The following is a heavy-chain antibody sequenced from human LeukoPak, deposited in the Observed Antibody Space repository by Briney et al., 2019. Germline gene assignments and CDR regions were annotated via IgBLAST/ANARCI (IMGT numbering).Heavy chain of an antibody. CDR3: ARLRYYDSSGYLEGAGDAFDI. CDR2: INHSGST. V-gene: IGHV4-34*01. D-gene: IGHD3-22*01. Sequence: SETLSLTCAVYGGSFSGYYWSWIRQPPGKGLEWTGEINHSGSTNYNPSLKSRVTISVDTSKNQFSLKLSSVTAADTAVYYCARLRYYDSSGYLEGAGDAFDIWGQGTMVTVSS. CDR1: GGSFSGYY. J-gene: IGHJ3*02.